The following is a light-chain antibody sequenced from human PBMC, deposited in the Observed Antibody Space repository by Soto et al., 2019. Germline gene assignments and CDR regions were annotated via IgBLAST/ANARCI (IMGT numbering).Light chain of an antibody. CDR3: QSYDSSLSGYV. CDR2: GNS. J-gene: IGLJ1*01. V-gene: IGLV1-40*01. Sequence: QSVLTQPPSVSGAPGQRVTTSCPGTSSNIGAGYDVHWYQQLPGTAPKLLIYGNSNRPSGVPDRFSGSKSGTSASLAITGLQAEDEADYYCQSYDSSLSGYVFGTGTKLTVL. CDR1: SSNIGAGYD.